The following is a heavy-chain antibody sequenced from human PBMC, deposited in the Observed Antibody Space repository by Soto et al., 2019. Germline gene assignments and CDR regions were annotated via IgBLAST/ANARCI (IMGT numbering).Heavy chain of an antibody. CDR3: ARDPGFGFGYSYAFAMDV. D-gene: IGHD5-18*01. CDR2: ISGYNGNT. J-gene: IGHJ6*02. CDR1: GYTFSNYG. V-gene: IGHV1-18*01. Sequence: ASMKGSCKASGYTFSNYGISWVRQGPGQGLEWMGWISGYNGNTHYEEKVQDRIKMTTDTSTSTTYLELRSLKSDDTAVYFCARDPGFGFGYSYAFAMDVWGQGTTVTVSS.